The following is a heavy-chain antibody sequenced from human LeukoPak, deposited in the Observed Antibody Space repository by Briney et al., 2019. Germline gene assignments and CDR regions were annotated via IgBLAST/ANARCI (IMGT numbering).Heavy chain of an antibody. CDR1: GGSFSGYY. J-gene: IGHJ3*02. V-gene: IGHV4-34*01. Sequence: SETLSLTCAVYGGSFSGYYWSWIRQPPGKGLEWIGEINHSGSTNYNPSLKSRVTISVDTSKNRFSLKLSSVTAADTAVYYCARAWSIRGYSYAYDASDIWGQGTMVTVSS. D-gene: IGHD5-18*01. CDR2: INHSGST. CDR3: ARAWSIRGYSYAYDASDI.